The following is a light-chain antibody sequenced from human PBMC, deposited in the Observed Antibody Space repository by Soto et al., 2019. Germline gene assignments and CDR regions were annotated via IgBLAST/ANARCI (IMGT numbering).Light chain of an antibody. CDR1: QSIRTN. J-gene: IGKJ5*01. V-gene: IGKV3-15*01. Sequence: DIVMTQSPATLSVSPGERATLSCRASQSIRTNLAWYQHKPGQAPRLLIYGASTGVTGVPARFSGSGSGTEFTLTISSLQSEDFAVYYCQQYNNWITFGQGTRLEIK. CDR2: GAS. CDR3: QQYNNWIT.